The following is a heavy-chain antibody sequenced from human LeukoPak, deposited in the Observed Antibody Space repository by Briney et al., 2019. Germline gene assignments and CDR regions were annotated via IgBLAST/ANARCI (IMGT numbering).Heavy chain of an antibody. CDR3: VRDANNRDGHGFYSFDD. V-gene: IGHV1-2*02. D-gene: IGHD1/OR15-1a*01. J-gene: IGHJ4*02. CDR1: GYAFTNSY. CDR2: INYDSGGT. Sequence: ASVKVSCKASGYAFTNSYIHWERQAPGEGLEWMGWINYDSGGTNHAQKFQDRVTMTRDMYISTVYMEVRGLTSDDTAMYFCVRDANNRDGHGFYSFDDWGQGTLVAVSS.